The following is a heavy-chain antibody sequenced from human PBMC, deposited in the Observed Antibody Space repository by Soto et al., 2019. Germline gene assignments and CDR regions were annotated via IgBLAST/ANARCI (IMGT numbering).Heavy chain of an antibody. CDR2: MNPNSGNT. CDR1: GYTFTSYD. J-gene: IGHJ6*03. CDR3: ARGYCSGGSCSTYYYYYYMDV. V-gene: IGHV1-8*01. D-gene: IGHD2-15*01. Sequence: ASVKVSCKASGYTFTSYDINWVRQATGPGLEWMGWMNPNSGNTGYAQKFQGRVTMTRNTSISTAYMELSSLRSEDTAVYYCARGYCSGGSCSTYYYYYYMDVWGKGTTVTVSS.